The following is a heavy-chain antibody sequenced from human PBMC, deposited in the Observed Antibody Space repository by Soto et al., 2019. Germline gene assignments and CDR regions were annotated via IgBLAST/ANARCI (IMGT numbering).Heavy chain of an antibody. CDR1: GFTFSSYW. D-gene: IGHD1-1*01. CDR3: AVTSTGEYFQH. CDR2: IKQDGSEK. J-gene: IGHJ1*01. V-gene: IGHV3-7*01. Sequence: GGSLRLSCAASGFTFSSYWMSWVRQAPGKGLEWVANIKQDGSEKYYVDSVKGRFTISRDNAKNSLYLQMNSLRAEDTAVYYCAVTSTGEYFQHWGQGTLVTVSS.